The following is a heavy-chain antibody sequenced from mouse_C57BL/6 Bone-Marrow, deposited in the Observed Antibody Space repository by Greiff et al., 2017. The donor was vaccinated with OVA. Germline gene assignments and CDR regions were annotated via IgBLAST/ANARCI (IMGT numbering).Heavy chain of an antibody. Sequence: EVHLVESEGGLVQPGSSMKLSCTASGFTFSDYYMAWVRQVPEKGLEWVANINYDGSSTYYLDSLKSRFIISRDNAKNILYLQMSSLKSEDTATYYCAREGGGDWYFDVWGTGTTVTVSS. CDR3: AREGGGDWYFDV. J-gene: IGHJ1*03. V-gene: IGHV5-16*01. CDR2: INYDGSST. D-gene: IGHD1-1*02. CDR1: GFTFSDYY.